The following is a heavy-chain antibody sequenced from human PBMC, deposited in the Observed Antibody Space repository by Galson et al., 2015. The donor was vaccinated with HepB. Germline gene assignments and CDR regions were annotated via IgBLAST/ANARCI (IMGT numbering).Heavy chain of an antibody. CDR3: ARVGATVTTDGYNY. CDR2: ISSSGSTK. Sequence: SLRLSCAASGFTVSSYWMSWVRQAPGKGLEWVSYISSSGSTKYYADSVKGQFTISRDNAKNSLYLQMNSLRAEDTAVYYCARVGATVTTDGYNYWGQGTLVTVFS. D-gene: IGHD4-17*01. J-gene: IGHJ4*02. CDR1: GFTVSSYW. V-gene: IGHV3-11*01.